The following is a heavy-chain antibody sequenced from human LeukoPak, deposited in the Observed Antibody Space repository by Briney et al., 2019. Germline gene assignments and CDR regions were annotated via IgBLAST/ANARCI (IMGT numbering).Heavy chain of an antibody. CDR1: GGSISTYY. V-gene: IGHV4-59*01. D-gene: IGHD1-26*01. CDR3: ARARVVGAVDAFDI. Sequence: SETLSLTCTVSGGSISTYYWNWIRQPPGKGLEWIGYIYYSGATNYNPSLKSRVTISVDTSKNQFSLKLSSVTAADTAVYYCARARVVGAVDAFDIWGQGTMVTVSS. CDR2: IYYSGAT. J-gene: IGHJ3*02.